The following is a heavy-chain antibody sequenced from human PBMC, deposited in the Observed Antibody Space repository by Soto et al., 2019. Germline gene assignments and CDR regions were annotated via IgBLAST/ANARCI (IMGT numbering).Heavy chain of an antibody. CDR3: VSLSDTAMELPVDY. CDR1: GGSFSGYY. V-gene: IGHV4-34*01. CDR2: INHSGST. J-gene: IGHJ4*02. Sequence: SETLSLTCAVYGGSFSGYYWSWIRQPPGKGLEWIGEINHSGSTNYNPSFKSRVTISVDTSKNQFSLKLSSVTAADTAVYYCVSLSDTAMELPVDYWGQGTLVTVSS. D-gene: IGHD5-18*01.